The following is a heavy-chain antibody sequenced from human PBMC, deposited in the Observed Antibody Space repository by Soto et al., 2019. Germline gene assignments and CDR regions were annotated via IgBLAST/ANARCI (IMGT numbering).Heavy chain of an antibody. CDR1: GFTFSNSW. CDR2: IKQDGSEK. CDR3: AREFDY. V-gene: IGHV3-7*04. J-gene: IGHJ4*02. Sequence: EVQLVESGGGLVQPGGSLRLSCATSGFTFSNSWMSWVRQAPGKGLEWVANIKQDGSEKYYADSVKGRFTISRDNARNSLYLQMNSLRAEDTAVYYCAREFDYWGQGTLVTVSS.